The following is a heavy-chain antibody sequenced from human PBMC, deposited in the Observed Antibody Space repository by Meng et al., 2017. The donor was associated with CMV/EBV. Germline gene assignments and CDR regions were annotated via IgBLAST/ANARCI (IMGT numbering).Heavy chain of an antibody. CDR2: ISSSSSYI. CDR1: GFTFSSYS. CDR3: ARRYNWNDGSWGIVVGEDWTPTNYYYYGMDV. Sequence: GGSLRLSCAASGFTFSSYSMNWVRQAPGKGLEWVSSISSSSSYIYYADSVKGRFTISRDNAKNSLYLQMNSLRAEDTAVYYCARRYNWNDGSWGIVVGEDWTPTNYYYYGMDVWGQGTTVTVSS. J-gene: IGHJ6*02. D-gene: IGHD1-1*01. V-gene: IGHV3-21*01.